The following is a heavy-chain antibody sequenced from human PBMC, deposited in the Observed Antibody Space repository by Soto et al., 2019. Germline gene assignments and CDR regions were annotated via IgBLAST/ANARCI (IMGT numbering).Heavy chain of an antibody. D-gene: IGHD3-3*01. CDR2: IYYSGST. J-gene: IGHJ4*02. V-gene: IGHV4-39*01. CDR1: GGSISSSSYY. Sequence: SGTLSLTCTVSGGSISSSSYYWGWIRQPPGKGLEWIGSIYYSGSTYYNPSLKSRVTISVDTSKNQFSLKLSSVTAADTAVYYCAWSRDYFDYWGQGTLVTVSS. CDR3: AWSRDYFDY.